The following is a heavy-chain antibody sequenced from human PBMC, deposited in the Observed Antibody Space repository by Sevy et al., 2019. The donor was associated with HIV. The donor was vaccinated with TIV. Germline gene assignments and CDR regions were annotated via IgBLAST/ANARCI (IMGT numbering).Heavy chain of an antibody. CDR1: GFMFSDYS. CDR2: ISYDGSNK. D-gene: IGHD2-21*01. V-gene: IGHV3-30-3*01. J-gene: IGHJ4*02. CDR3: VRDERHCLPDY. Sequence: GGSLRLSCAVSGFMFSDYSMHWIRQAPGKGLEWVTLISYDGSNKFYAGSVQGRFTISRDNSKNILFLQMNSVRDEDTAVYYCVRDERHCLPDYWGQGTLVTVSS.